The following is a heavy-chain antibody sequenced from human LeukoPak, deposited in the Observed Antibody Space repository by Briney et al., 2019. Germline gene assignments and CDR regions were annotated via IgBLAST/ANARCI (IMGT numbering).Heavy chain of an antibody. CDR2: IKQDGSEK. CDR1: GFTFSSYL. J-gene: IGHJ6*02. CDR3: ARDYYYGMDV. V-gene: IGHV3-7*01. Sequence: PGGSQRLSCAASGFTFSSYLMSWVRQAPGKGLEWVANIKQDGSEKYYVDSVKGRFTISRDNAKNSLYLQMNSLRAEDTAVYYCARDYYYGMDVWGQGTTVTVSS.